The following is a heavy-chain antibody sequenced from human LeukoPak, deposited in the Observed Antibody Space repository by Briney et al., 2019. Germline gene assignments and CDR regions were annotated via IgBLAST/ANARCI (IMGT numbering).Heavy chain of an antibody. CDR3: ARYRLTDSPINWFDP. D-gene: IGHD1-14*01. CDR2: ISAYTGIA. J-gene: IGHJ5*02. CDR1: GYTFSSFG. Sequence: GASVKVSCKASGYTFSSFGITWVRQAPGQGLEWMGWISAYTGIANYAQKLQGRVTMTIDTSTNTAYMELGSLRSDDTAVCYCARYRLTDSPINWFDPWGQGTLVTVSS. V-gene: IGHV1-18*01.